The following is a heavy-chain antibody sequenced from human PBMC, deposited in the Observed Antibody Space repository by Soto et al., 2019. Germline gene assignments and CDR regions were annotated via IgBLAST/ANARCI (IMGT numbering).Heavy chain of an antibody. CDR3: ARTAALNFGVVYPPDY. J-gene: IGHJ4*02. CDR1: GGTFSSYA. V-gene: IGHV1-69*13. Sequence: SLKVSCKASGGTFSSYAISWVRQAPGQGLEWMGGIIPIFGTANYAQKFQGRVTITADESTSTAYMELSSLRSEDTAVYYCARTAALNFGVVYPPDYWGQGTLVNVSS. CDR2: IIPIFGTA. D-gene: IGHD3-3*01.